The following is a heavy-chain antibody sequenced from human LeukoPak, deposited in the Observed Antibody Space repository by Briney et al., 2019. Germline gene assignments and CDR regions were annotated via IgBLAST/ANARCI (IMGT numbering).Heavy chain of an antibody. CDR2: ISNSGSTI. D-gene: IGHD3-10*01. V-gene: IGHV3-11*01. Sequence: PGGSLRLSCAVSGFNFSDYYMSWIRQAPGKGLEWVSYISNSGSTIYYADSVKGRFTISRDNAKNSLYLQMNSLRPEDTAVYYCAREGHNLWFGTGFDFWGQGTLVTVSS. CDR1: GFNFSDYY. CDR3: AREGHNLWFGTGFDF. J-gene: IGHJ4*02.